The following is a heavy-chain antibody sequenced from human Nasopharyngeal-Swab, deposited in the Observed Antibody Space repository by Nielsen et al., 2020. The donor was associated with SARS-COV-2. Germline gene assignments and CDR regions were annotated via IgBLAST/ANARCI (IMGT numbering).Heavy chain of an antibody. V-gene: IGHV7-4-1*02. CDR2: INTNTGNP. D-gene: IGHD3-16*02. Sequence: WVRQAPGQGLEWMGWINTNTGNPTYAQAFTGRFVFSLDTSVSTAYPQISSLKAEDTAVYYCARRYTALDYWGQGTLVTVSS. CDR3: ARRYTALDY. J-gene: IGHJ4*02.